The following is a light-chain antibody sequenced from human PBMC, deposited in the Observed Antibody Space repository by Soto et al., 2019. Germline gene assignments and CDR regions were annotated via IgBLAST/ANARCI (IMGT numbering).Light chain of an antibody. CDR2: DAS. V-gene: IGKV1-5*01. CDR3: QQYNSYSGT. CDR1: QSLNSR. J-gene: IGKJ1*01. Sequence: DIQLTQSPSTLSASVGDRVTLTCRAAQSLNSRLAWYQHRPGKAPRLLIYDASTLESGVPSRFSGSGSGTEFTLTISSLQPDDFATYYCQQYNSYSGTFGQGTKVDI.